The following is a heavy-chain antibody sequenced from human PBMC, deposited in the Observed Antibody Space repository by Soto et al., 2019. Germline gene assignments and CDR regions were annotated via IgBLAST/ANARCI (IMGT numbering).Heavy chain of an antibody. CDR3: AGGASWFGELLTWFDP. CDR2: INHSGST. Sequence: SETLSLTCAVYGGSFSGYYWTWIRQPPGTGLEWIGEINHSGSTNYNPSLKSRVTISVDTSKNQFSLKLTSVTAADTAVYYCAGGASWFGELLTWFDPWGQGTLVTVSS. CDR1: GGSFSGYY. V-gene: IGHV4-34*01. J-gene: IGHJ5*02. D-gene: IGHD3-10*01.